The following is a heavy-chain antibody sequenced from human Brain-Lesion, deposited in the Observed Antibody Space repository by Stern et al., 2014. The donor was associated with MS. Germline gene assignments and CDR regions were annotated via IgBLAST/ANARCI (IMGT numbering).Heavy chain of an antibody. CDR2: FDPEDGET. J-gene: IGHJ4*02. CDR1: GYTLTALS. V-gene: IGHV1-24*01. CDR3: ATLSPGAGGNYYRHFDY. Sequence: VQLVESGAEVKKPGASVKVSCKVSGYTLTALSMHWVRQASRKGLEWMGGFDPEDGETSYAQKFQGRVTMTEDTSTDTAYMELSSLRSEDTAVYYCATLSPGAGGNYYRHFDYWGQGTLVTVP. D-gene: IGHD1-26*01.